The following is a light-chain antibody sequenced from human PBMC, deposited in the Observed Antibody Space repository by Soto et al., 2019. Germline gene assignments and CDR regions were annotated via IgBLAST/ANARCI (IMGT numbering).Light chain of an antibody. CDR2: GAS. Sequence: EIVMTQSPATLSVSPGERATLSRRASQSVNFNLAWYQHKPGQGPRLLIYGASTRAADVPARFSGGGSGTEFTLTISSLQSEDFAVYYCHQYISWTFGQGTKVEMK. CDR1: QSVNFN. V-gene: IGKV3D-15*01. CDR3: HQYISWT. J-gene: IGKJ1*01.